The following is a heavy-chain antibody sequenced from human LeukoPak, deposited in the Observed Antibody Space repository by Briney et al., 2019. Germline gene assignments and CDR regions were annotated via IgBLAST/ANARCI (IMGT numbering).Heavy chain of an antibody. V-gene: IGHV4-59*01. CDR2: IYYSGST. D-gene: IGHD3-10*01. Sequence: SESLSLTCTFSGGSINNYYWSWIRQPPGKGLEYIGYIYYSGSTNYNPSLKSRVTISVDTSKNQFSLKLSSVTAADTAVYYCARDPPGSGSYLDYWGQGTLVTVSS. CDR1: GGSINNYY. CDR3: ARDPPGSGSYLDY. J-gene: IGHJ4*02.